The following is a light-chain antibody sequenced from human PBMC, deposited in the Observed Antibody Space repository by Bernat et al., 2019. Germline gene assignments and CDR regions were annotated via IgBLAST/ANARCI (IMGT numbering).Light chain of an antibody. CDR3: ASWDDSLTSGV. CDR1: YSNIGNHY. CDR2: HAS. J-gene: IGLJ2*01. V-gene: IGLV1-47*02. Sequence: QSVLTQPPSASGTPGQRVTISCSGSYSNIGNHYVYWYQQLPGTAPKVLISHASQRAPGVPDRFSGSKSGTSASLAISGLRSDDEATYYCASWDDSLTSGVFGGGTKLTVL.